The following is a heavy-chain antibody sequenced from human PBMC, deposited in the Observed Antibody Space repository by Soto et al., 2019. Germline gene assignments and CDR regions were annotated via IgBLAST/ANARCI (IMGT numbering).Heavy chain of an antibody. D-gene: IGHD2-8*01. Sequence: SETLSLTCTVSGVSVSSGSFYWAWIRQPPGKGLEWIGFGSYSGTTNYKPSLKSRVTISVDTSRSQISLKVSSLTAADTAVYYCPRGAMVSQYDYWGQGTLVTVSS. CDR3: PRGAMVSQYDY. CDR1: GVSVSSGSFY. J-gene: IGHJ4*02. V-gene: IGHV4-61*01. CDR2: GSYSGTT.